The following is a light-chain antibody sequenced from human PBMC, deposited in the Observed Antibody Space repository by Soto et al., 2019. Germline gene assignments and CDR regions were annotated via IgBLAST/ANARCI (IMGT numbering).Light chain of an antibody. CDR3: SSYISSSTLV. V-gene: IGLV2-14*01. CDR2: DVS. Sequence: QSALTQPASVSGSPGQSITISCTGTSSDVGGYNYVSWYQQHPGKAPKLMIYDVSYRPSGVSNRFSGSKSGNTASLTISGLQAEDEADYYCSSYISSSTLVFGGGTKLTVL. CDR1: SSDVGGYNY. J-gene: IGLJ2*01.